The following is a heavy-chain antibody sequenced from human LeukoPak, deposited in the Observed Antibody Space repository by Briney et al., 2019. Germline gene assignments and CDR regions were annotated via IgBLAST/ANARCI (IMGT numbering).Heavy chain of an antibody. J-gene: IGHJ6*03. CDR2: INWNGGST. CDR1: GFTFDDYG. CDR3: ARGGVLRYFDWSAEYYCYMDV. D-gene: IGHD3-9*01. V-gene: IGHV3-20*04. Sequence: GGSLRLSCAASGFTFDDYGMSWVRQAPGKGLEWVSGINWNGGSTGYADSVKGRFTISRDNAKNSLYLQMNSLRAEDTALYYCARGGVLRYFDWSAEYYCYMDVWGKGTTVTVSS.